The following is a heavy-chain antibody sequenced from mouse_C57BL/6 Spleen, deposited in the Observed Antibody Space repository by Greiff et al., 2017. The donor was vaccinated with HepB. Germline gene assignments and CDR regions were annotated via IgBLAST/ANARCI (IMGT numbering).Heavy chain of an antibody. CDR1: GYTFPSYC. Sequence: QVQLQQPGAELVKPGASVTFSCKASGYTFPSYCMHWVKPRPGQGLEWIGMIHPNSCSTNYNEKFKSKATLTVDKSSSTAYRQLSSLTSEDSAVYYCARGITTVVVGDYYAMDYWGQGTSVTVSS. CDR2: IHPNSCST. D-gene: IGHD1-1*01. CDR3: ARGITTVVVGDYYAMDY. J-gene: IGHJ4*01. V-gene: IGHV1-64*01.